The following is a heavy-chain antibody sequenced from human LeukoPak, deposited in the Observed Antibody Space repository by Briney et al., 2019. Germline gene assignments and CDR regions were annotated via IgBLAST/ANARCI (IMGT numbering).Heavy chain of an antibody. Sequence: PSETLSLTCTVSGGSVSSGSYYWNWIRQPPGKGLEWIGYIYYSGSTNYNPSLKSRVTISVDSSKNQFSLKLTSVTAADTAVYYCARXGRXSQQPYLVDYWGQGTLVTVSS. CDR1: GGSVSSGSYY. CDR3: ARXGRXSQQPYLVDY. D-gene: IGHD6-13*01. CDR2: IYYSGST. J-gene: IGHJ4*02. V-gene: IGHV4-61*01.